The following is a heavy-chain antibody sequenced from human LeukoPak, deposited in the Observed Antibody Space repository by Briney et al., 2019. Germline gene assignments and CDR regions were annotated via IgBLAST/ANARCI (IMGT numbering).Heavy chain of an antibody. Sequence: GGSLRLSCAASGFIVSSNYMSWVRQAPGKGLEWVSIIYSDGTTYYADSVKGRFAISRDNSKNTVYLQTNSLRAEDTAVYYCARPGAAVAGTAFNYWGQGTLVTVSS. D-gene: IGHD6-13*01. CDR2: IYSDGTT. CDR1: GFIVSSNY. V-gene: IGHV3-66*04. J-gene: IGHJ4*02. CDR3: ARPGAAVAGTAFNY.